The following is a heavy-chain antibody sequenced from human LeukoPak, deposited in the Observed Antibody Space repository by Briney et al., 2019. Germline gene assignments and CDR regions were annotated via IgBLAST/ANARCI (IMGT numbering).Heavy chain of an antibody. CDR2: IKSKTDGGTT. CDR3: TTDFWSGYHYFDY. V-gene: IGHV3-15*01. D-gene: IGHD3-3*01. J-gene: IGHJ4*02. CDR1: GFTVSSNE. Sequence: GGSLRLSCAASGFTVSSNEMSWVRQAPGKGLEWGGRIKSKTDGGTTDYAAPVKGRFTISRDDSKNTLYLQMNSLKTEDTAVYYCTTDFWSGYHYFDYWGQGTLVTVSS.